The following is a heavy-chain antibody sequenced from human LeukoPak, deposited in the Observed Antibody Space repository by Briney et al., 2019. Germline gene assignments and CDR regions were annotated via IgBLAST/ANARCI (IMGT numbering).Heavy chain of an antibody. CDR2: IYHSGST. D-gene: IGHD4-11*01. CDR1: SGSITSGNHY. V-gene: IGHV4-31*03. CDR3: ARTTYSNYFDY. Sequence: SETLSLTCTVSSGSITSGNHYWSWIRQHPGKGLEWIGFIYHSGSTYYNPPPKSRVTISVDTSKNQFSLKLSSVTAADTAVYYCARTTYSNYFDYWGQGTLVTVSS. J-gene: IGHJ4*02.